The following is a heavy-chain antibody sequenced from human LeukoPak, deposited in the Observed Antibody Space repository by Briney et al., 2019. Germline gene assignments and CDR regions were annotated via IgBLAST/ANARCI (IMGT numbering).Heavy chain of an antibody. CDR3: ATNLNYGREFDY. CDR1: GLTLSKQW. D-gene: IGHD4-17*01. Sequence: GGALTLSCASSGLTLSKQWIRWVRQAPAKGLEWVANIKQDGSEKYYVHSVKGRFTISRDNAKHALYLQMNSLRAEDTAVYYCATNLNYGREFDYWVQGTMVSDSS. J-gene: IGHJ4*02. V-gene: IGHV3-7*02. CDR2: IKQDGSEK.